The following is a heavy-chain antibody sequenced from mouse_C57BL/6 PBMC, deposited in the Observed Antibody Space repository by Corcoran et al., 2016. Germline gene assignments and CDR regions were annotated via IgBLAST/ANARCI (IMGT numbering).Heavy chain of an antibody. V-gene: IGHV1-84*01. J-gene: IGHJ4*01. CDR1: GYTFTDYY. CDR2: IYPGSGNT. D-gene: IGHD1-1*01. Sequence: QIQLQQSGPELVKPGASVKISCKASGYTFTDYYINWVKQRPGQGLEWIGWIYPGSGNTKYNEKFKGKATLTVDTSSSTAYMQLSSLTSEDSAVYFCARWGYGSSYDYYAMDYWGQGTSVTVSS. CDR3: ARWGYGSSYDYYAMDY.